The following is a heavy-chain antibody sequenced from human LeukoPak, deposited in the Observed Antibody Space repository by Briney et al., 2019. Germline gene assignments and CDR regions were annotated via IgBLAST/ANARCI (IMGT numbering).Heavy chain of an antibody. CDR3: ARGQQWLVSFDY. CDR1: GGSFSGYY. D-gene: IGHD6-19*01. CDR2: INHSGST. V-gene: IGHV4-34*01. J-gene: IGHJ4*02. Sequence: SETLSLTCAVYGGSFSGYYWSWIRQPPGKGLEWIGEINHSGSTNYNPSLNSRVTISVDTSKNQFSLKLSSVTAADTAVYYCARGQQWLVSFDYWGQGTLVTVSS.